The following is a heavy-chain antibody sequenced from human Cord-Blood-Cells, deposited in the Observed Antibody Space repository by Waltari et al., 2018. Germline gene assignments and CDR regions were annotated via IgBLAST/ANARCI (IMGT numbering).Heavy chain of an antibody. V-gene: IGHV1-24*01. D-gene: IGHD1-26*01. CDR3: ATPYSGSYYYYYGMDV. Sequence: QVQLVQSGAEVKKPGASVKVSCTVSGYSLTELSMHVVRQAPGKGLEWMGGFDPEDGETIYAQKFQGRVTMTEDTSTDTAYMELSSLRSEDTAVYYCATPYSGSYYYYYGMDVWGQGTTVTVSS. J-gene: IGHJ6*02. CDR2: FDPEDGET. CDR1: GYSLTELS.